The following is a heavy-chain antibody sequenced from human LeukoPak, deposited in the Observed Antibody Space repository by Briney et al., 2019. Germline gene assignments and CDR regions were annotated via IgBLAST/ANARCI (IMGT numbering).Heavy chain of an antibody. J-gene: IGHJ4*02. V-gene: IGHV1-24*01. CDR3: ATADAAVAGTPDY. D-gene: IGHD6-19*01. CDR1: GYTLTELS. Sequence: ASVKVSCKVSGYTLTELSMHWVRQAPGKGLERIGRFDPEDGEAISAQKFQGRVTMTEDTSSNTAHMELSSLKSEDTAVYYCATADAAVAGTPDYWGQGTLVTVSS. CDR2: FDPEDGEA.